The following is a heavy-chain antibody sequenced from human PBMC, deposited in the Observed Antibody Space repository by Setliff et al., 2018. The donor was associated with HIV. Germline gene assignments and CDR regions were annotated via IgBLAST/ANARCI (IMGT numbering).Heavy chain of an antibody. Sequence: SETLSLTCIVSGGSISSSSYYWSWIRQPAGKGLEWIGRIYASGRTNYNPSLKSRVTLSVDTSKNQFPLKVTSVTAADTAVYYCAREIQFSATTYYYYYMDDWGRGTTVTVSS. V-gene: IGHV4-61*02. CDR1: GGSISSSSYY. CDR2: IYASGRT. CDR3: AREIQFSATTYYYYYMDD. J-gene: IGHJ6*03. D-gene: IGHD5-18*01.